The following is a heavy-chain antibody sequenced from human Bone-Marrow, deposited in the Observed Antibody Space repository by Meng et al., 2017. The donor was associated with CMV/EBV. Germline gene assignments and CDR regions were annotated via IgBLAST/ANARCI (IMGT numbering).Heavy chain of an antibody. J-gene: IGHJ4*02. Sequence: GGSLRLSCAASGFTFSSYAMSWVRQAPGKGLEWVANIKQDGSEKYYVDSVKGRFTISRDNAKNSLYLQMNSLRAEDTAVYYCAREAAADYYFDYWGQGTLVTVSS. CDR3: AREAAADYYFDY. D-gene: IGHD6-13*01. CDR1: GFTFSSYA. V-gene: IGHV3-7*01. CDR2: IKQDGSEK.